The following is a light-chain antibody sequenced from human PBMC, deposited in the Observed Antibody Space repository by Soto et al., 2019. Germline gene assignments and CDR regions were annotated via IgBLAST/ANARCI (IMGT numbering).Light chain of an antibody. CDR2: EVS. CDR3: SSYAGSKNVV. J-gene: IGLJ2*01. Sequence: QSALTQPPSASGSPGQSVTISCTGTSSDVGGYNYVSWYQQHPGKAPKLTIYEVSKRPSGVPDRFSGSKAGNTASLTVSGLQAEDEADYYCSSYAGSKNVVFGGGTKVTVL. CDR1: SSDVGGYNY. V-gene: IGLV2-8*01.